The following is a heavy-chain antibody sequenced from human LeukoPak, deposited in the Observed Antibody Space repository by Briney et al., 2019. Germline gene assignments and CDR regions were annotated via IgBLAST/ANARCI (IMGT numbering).Heavy chain of an antibody. V-gene: IGHV3-30*03. CDR2: ISYDGSNK. Sequence: GGSLRLSCAASGFTFSSYGMHWVRQAPGKGLEWVAVISYDGSNKYYADSVKGRFTISRDNSKNTLYLQMNSLRTEDTAVYYCARDIADAFDIWGQGTMVSVSS. D-gene: IGHD6-13*01. CDR1: GFTFSSYG. J-gene: IGHJ3*02. CDR3: ARDIADAFDI.